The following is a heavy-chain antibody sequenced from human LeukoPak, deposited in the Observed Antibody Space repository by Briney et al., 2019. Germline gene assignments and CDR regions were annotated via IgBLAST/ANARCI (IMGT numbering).Heavy chain of an antibody. CDR1: GGSISSYY. CDR3: ARDTYYDSSGYYSQFDY. Sequence: PSETLSLTRTVSGGSISSYYWSWIRQPPGKGLEWIGYIYYSGSTNYNPSLKSRVTISVDTSKNQFSLKLSSVTAADTAVYYCARDTYYDSSGYYSQFDYWGQGTLVTVSS. V-gene: IGHV4-59*01. CDR2: IYYSGST. J-gene: IGHJ4*02. D-gene: IGHD3-22*01.